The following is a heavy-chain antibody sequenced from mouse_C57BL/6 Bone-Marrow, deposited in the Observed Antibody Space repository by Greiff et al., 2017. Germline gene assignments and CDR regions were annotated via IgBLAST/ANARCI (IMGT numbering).Heavy chain of an antibody. D-gene: IGHD3-2*02. CDR3: AVRQLRLPFAY. CDR2: IYPRSGNT. V-gene: IGHV1-81*01. CDR1: GYTFTSYG. Sequence: QVQLQQSGAELARPGASVKLSCKASGYTFTSYGISWVKQRTGQGLEWIGEIYPRSGNTYYNEKFKGKATLTADKSSSTAYMELRSLTSKDSAVYFCAVRQLRLPFAYWGRGTLVTVSA. J-gene: IGHJ3*01.